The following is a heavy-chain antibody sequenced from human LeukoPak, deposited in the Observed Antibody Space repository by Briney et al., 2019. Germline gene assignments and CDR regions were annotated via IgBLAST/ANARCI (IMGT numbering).Heavy chain of an antibody. Sequence: GGSLRLSCAASGFTFDDYAMHWVRQAPGKGLEWVSGISWNSGSIGYADSVKGRFTISRDNAKNSLYLQMNSLRAEDTALYYCAKVSSRFYYYYYMDVWGKGTTVTVSS. CDR3: AKVSSRFYYYYYMDV. D-gene: IGHD3-16*01. V-gene: IGHV3-9*01. CDR2: ISWNSGSI. J-gene: IGHJ6*03. CDR1: GFTFDDYA.